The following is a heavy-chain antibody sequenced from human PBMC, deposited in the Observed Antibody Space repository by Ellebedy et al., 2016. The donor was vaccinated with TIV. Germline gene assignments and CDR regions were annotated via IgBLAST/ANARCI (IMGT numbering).Heavy chain of an antibody. CDR3: ARDWAYGGTPQGTFDY. CDR1: GFTFSSYG. J-gene: IGHJ4*02. V-gene: IGHV3-33*08. CDR2: IWYDGSNK. D-gene: IGHD4-23*01. Sequence: GESLKISCAASGFTFSSYGMHWVRQAPGKGLEWVAVIWYDGSNKYYADSVKGRFTISRDNSKNTLYLQMNSLRAEDTAVYYCARDWAYGGTPQGTFDYWGQGTLVTVSS.